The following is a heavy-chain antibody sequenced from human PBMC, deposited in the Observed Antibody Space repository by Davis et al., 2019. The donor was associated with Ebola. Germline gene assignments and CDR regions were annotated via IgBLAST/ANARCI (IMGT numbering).Heavy chain of an antibody. CDR1: GYIFTSYA. D-gene: IGHD2-2*01. V-gene: IGHV1-3*01. Sequence: AASVKVSCTASGYIFTSYAMHWVRQAPGQRLEWMGWINAGNGNTKYSQKFQGRVTITRDTSASTAYMELSSLRSEDTAVYYCARDPKIIVVPATTDRWYYYYGMDVWGQGTTVTVSS. J-gene: IGHJ6*02. CDR3: ARDPKIIVVPATTDRWYYYYGMDV. CDR2: INAGNGNT.